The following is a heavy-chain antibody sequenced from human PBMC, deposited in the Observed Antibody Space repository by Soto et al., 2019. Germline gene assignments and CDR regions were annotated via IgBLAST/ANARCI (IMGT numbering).Heavy chain of an antibody. V-gene: IGHV1-2*02. J-gene: IGHJ4*02. D-gene: IGHD5-12*01. CDR3: ARVSVDVPE. CDR1: GPTFIAYY. CDR2: IDPKSGGT. Sequence: QLVQSGAGVKKPGASVRVSCKTSGPTFIAYYIHWVRQAPGQGLEWMGWIDPKSGGTTYEQKFLGRVTMTRDTSINTAYMDLNRLTSDDTAVYYCARVSVDVPEWGQGTLITVS.